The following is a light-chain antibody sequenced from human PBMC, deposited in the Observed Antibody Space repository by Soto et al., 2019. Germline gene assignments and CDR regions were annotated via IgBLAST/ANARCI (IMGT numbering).Light chain of an antibody. V-gene: IGKV1-17*01. Sequence: DIQMTQSPSSLSASVGDRVTITCRASQGIGNDLGWYQQQPGKAPKRLIYDASSLQTGVPSRFSGSGSGTEFTLTISSLQPEDFATYYCLQHNSYPRAFGQGTKVEIK. J-gene: IGKJ1*01. CDR3: LQHNSYPRA. CDR2: DAS. CDR1: QGIGND.